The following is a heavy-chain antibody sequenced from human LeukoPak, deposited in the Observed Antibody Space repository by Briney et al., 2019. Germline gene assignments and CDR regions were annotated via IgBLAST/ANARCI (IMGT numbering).Heavy chain of an antibody. Sequence: PSETLSLTCAVYGGSFSGYYWSWIRQPPGKGLEWIGEINHSGSTNYNPSLKSRVTISVDTSKNQFSLKLSSVTAADTAVYYCARSGTKYCSSTSCYMELLWFGFDYWGQGTLVTVSS. CDR1: GGSFSGYY. J-gene: IGHJ4*02. CDR3: ARSGTKYCSSTSCYMELLWFGFDY. D-gene: IGHD2-2*02. CDR2: INHSGST. V-gene: IGHV4-34*01.